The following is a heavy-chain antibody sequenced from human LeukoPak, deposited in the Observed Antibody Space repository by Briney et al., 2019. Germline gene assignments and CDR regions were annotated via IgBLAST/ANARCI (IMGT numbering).Heavy chain of an antibody. D-gene: IGHD6-19*01. Sequence: PGGSLRLSCAASGFTFSSYAVSWVRQAPGKGLEWVSVISSSGGSTYYADSVKGRFTISRDNSKNTLYLQMDSLTAEDTAVYYCAKKSGLGFDYWGQGTLVTVSS. CDR1: GFTFSSYA. V-gene: IGHV3-23*01. CDR2: ISSSGGST. CDR3: AKKSGLGFDY. J-gene: IGHJ4*02.